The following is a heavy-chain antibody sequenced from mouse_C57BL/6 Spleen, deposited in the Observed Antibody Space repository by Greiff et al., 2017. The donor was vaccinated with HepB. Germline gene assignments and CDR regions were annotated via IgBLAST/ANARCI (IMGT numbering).Heavy chain of an antibody. CDR2: ISYDGSN. CDR3: ARDHRV. Sequence: DVQLQESGPGLVKPSQSLSLTCSVTGYSITSGYYWNWIRQFPGNKLEWMGYISYDGSNNYNPSLKNRISITRDTSKNQFFLKLNSVTTEDTATYYCARDHRVWGTGTTVTVSS. J-gene: IGHJ1*03. CDR1: GYSITSGYY. V-gene: IGHV3-6*01.